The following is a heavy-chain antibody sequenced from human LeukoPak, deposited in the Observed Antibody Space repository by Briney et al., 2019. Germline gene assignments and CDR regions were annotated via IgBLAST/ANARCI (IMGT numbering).Heavy chain of an antibody. CDR3: ARRPTTFYGMDV. J-gene: IGHJ6*02. CDR2: IYPGDSDT. Sequence: GESLKISCQASGYSFNNYWIAWVRQTPGKGLEWMGIIYPGDSDTRYSPSFQGQVTISADKSISTAYLQWSSLKASDTAIYYCARRPTTFYGMDVWGPGATVTVSS. V-gene: IGHV5-51*01. CDR1: GYSFNNYW. D-gene: IGHD1-1*01.